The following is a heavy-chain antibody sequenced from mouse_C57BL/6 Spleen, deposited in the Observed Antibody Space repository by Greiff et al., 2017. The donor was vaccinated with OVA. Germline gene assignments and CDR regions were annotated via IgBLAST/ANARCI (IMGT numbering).Heavy chain of an antibody. V-gene: IGHV5-15*04. J-gene: IGHJ2*01. Sequence: EVKLVESGGGLVQPGGSLKLSCAASGFTFSDYGMAWVRQAPRKGPEWVAFISNLAYSIYYAATVTGRFTISRENAKNTLYLEMSSLRSEDTAMYYCARQRDGSFDYWGQGTTLTVSS. CDR2: ISNLAYSI. D-gene: IGHD1-1*01. CDR1: GFTFSDYG. CDR3: ARQRDGSFDY.